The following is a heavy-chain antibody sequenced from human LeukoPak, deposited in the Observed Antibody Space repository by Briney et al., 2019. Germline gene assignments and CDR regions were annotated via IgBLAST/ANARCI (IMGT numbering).Heavy chain of an antibody. CDR1: GFTFGDYA. CDR2: ISKDGRTI. D-gene: IGHD3-10*01. Sequence: GGSLRLSCAASGFTFGDYAMRWVRQVPGEGLEWVSGISKDGRTIASADSVRGRFTLSRDTARNSLHLQIGSRRVENTAFYYGAAKERGPVSFDYWGQGNPGTASS. CDR3: AAKERGPVSFDY. J-gene: IGHJ4*02. V-gene: IGHV3-9*01.